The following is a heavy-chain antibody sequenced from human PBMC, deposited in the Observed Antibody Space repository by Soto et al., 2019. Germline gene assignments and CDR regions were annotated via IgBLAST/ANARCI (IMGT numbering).Heavy chain of an antibody. J-gene: IGHJ3*02. V-gene: IGHV1-18*01. CDR2: ISACNGNT. CDR1: GYTFTSYG. D-gene: IGHD6-13*01. CDR3: ARVIAAGAFDI. Sequence: QVQLVQSGAEVKKPGASVKVSCKASGYTFTSYGISWVRQAPGQGLGWMGWISACNGNTNYAQKLQGRGTMTSDTPTSTADMELRSLRSDDTAVYYGARVIAAGAFDIWGQGTMVTVSS.